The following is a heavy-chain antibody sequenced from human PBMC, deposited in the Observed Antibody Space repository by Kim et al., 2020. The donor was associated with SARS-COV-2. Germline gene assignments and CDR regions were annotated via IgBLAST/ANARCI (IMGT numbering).Heavy chain of an antibody. D-gene: IGHD1-26*01. CDR1: GFIFSDYA. V-gene: IGHV3-64*04. CDR3: ARDGRKYGTVH. CDR2: ITRDGNGS. J-gene: IGHJ4*02. Sequence: GGSLRLSCSASGFIFSDYAMHWVRQAPGKGLQYVSAITRDGNGSFYADSVKDRFTISRDNSKNTLFLQMSGLRIEDTAIYYCARDGRKYGTVHWCEGTLVSV.